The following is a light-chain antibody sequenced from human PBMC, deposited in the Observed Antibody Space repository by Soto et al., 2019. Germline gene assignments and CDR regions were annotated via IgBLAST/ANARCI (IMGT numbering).Light chain of an antibody. J-gene: IGKJ5*01. CDR2: EAS. CDR3: QQLNSFPFT. CDR1: QMIYTW. Sequence: DIQMTQSPSTLSASVGDSVTITCRASQMIYTWLAWYQQRPGKAPKLLIYEASSLDVGVPSRFSGSGSGTEFTLTISSLQPDDFATYYCQQLNSFPFTFGQGTRLEI. V-gene: IGKV1-5*03.